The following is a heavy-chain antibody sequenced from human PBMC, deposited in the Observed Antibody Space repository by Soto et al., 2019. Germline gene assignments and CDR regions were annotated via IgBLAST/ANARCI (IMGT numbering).Heavy chain of an antibody. V-gene: IGHV3-21*01. D-gene: IGHD1-1*01. CDR1: GFIFSDFT. CDR3: AREKRHNSLGGRFGMDV. CDR2: IGSRGGNS. J-gene: IGHJ6*02. Sequence: EVQLVESGGGLVKPGGSLRLSCAVSGFIFSDFTMNWVRQAPGKGLEWVASIGSRGGNSFYADSVKGRFIIARDNATTSLDLQINSLRAEDTAVYYCAREKRHNSLGGRFGMDVWGEGPTVTVS.